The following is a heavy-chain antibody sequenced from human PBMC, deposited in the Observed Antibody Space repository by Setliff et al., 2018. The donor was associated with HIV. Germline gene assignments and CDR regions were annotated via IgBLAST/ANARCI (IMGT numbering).Heavy chain of an antibody. CDR1: GGSISRYY. D-gene: IGHD3-10*01. CDR3: ARDRSNYGSGSSAYNWFDP. CDR2: IYPSGNI. J-gene: IGHJ5*02. V-gene: IGHV4-4*07. Sequence: ASETLSLTCTVSGGSISRYYWSWIRQPAGKGLEWIGRIYPSGNINYNPSLKSRLTMSIDTSKNQFSLKLSSVTATDTAVYYCARDRSNYGSGSSAYNWFDPWGQGNQVTVSS.